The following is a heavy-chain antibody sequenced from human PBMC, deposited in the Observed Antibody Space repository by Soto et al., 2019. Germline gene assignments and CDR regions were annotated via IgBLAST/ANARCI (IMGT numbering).Heavy chain of an antibody. Sequence: PSETLSLTCTVSGGSISSGGYYWSWIRQHPGKGLEWIGYIYYSGSTYYNPSLKSRVTISVDTSKNQFSLKLSSVTAADTAVYYCARGLGSYYGPHYYYYGMDVWGQGTTVTVSS. CDR3: ARGLGSYYGPHYYYYGMDV. D-gene: IGHD1-26*01. V-gene: IGHV4-31*03. CDR1: GGSISSGGYY. J-gene: IGHJ6*02. CDR2: IYYSGST.